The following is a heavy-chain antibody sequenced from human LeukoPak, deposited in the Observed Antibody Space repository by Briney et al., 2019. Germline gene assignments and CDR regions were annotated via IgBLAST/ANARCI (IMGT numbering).Heavy chain of an antibody. D-gene: IGHD1-14*01. CDR2: IIPIFGTA. J-gene: IGHJ6*02. Sequence: GASVKASCKASGGTFSSYAISWVRQAPGQGLEWMGGIIPIFGTANYAQKFQGRVTITADESTSTAYMELSSLRSEDTAVYYCARGTQRGPYYYYYGMDVWGQGTTVTVSS. CDR1: GGTFSSYA. CDR3: ARGTQRGPYYYYYGMDV. V-gene: IGHV1-69*13.